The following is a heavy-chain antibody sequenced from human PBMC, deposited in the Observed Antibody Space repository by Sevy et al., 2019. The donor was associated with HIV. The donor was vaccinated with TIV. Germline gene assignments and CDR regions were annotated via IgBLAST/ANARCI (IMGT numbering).Heavy chain of an antibody. D-gene: IGHD2-21*02. V-gene: IGHV3-30*04. Sequence: GGSLRLSCAASGFTFSDYDMHWVRQAPGKGLEWVAVMSHDGNYKNYADSVKVRFTISRDNFKNTLYLQMNSLRVEDTAVYFCGRRFSCGGDCYYLDYWGQGAPVTVSS. CDR2: MSHDGNYK. CDR3: GRRFSCGGDCYYLDY. J-gene: IGHJ4*02. CDR1: GFTFSDYD.